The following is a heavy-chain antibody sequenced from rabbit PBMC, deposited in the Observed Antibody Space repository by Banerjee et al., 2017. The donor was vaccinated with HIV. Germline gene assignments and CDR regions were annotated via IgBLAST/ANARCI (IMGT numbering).Heavy chain of an antibody. V-gene: IGHV1S47*01. CDR2: IYPDYGST. CDR3: ARGSAYAGAGYAL. CDR1: GIDFSGFG. Sequence: QEQLVESGGGLVTLGASLTLTCKAPGIDFSGFGISWVRQAPGKGLEWIANIYPDYGSTDYASWVNGRFTISLDNAQNTMFLQMTSLTASDTAAYFCARGSAYAGAGYALWGPGTLVTVS. J-gene: IGHJ4*01. D-gene: IGHD4-2*01.